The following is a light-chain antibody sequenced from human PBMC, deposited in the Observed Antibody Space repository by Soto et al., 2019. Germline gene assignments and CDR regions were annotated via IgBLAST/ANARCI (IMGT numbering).Light chain of an antibody. CDR3: QKYNSAPPT. J-gene: IGKJ5*01. Sequence: DIQMTQSLSSLSASVGDRVTITCRASQGISNYLAWYQQKPGKVPKLLIYAASTLQSGIPSRFSGSGSGTDFTLTISSLQPEDVATYYCQKYNSAPPTFGQGTQLEIK. V-gene: IGKV1-27*01. CDR2: AAS. CDR1: QGISNY.